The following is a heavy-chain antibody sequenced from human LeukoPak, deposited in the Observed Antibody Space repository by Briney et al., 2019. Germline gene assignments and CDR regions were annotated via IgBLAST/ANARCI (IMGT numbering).Heavy chain of an antibody. CDR1: RYTFTVSY. V-gene: IGHV1-2*06. D-gene: IGHD2-8*01. J-gene: IGHJ6*03. CDR2: LNPNSDDT. Sequence: ASVNAASNASRYTFTVSYLHWERQAPGPGLESLGRLNPNSDDTNYAQRLHGRVTMTRDTSITTAYMELNSLTSDDTAVYFCARSAEHCNNGVCFTDYYMDVWGKGTTVTVSS. CDR3: ARSAEHCNNGVCFTDYYMDV.